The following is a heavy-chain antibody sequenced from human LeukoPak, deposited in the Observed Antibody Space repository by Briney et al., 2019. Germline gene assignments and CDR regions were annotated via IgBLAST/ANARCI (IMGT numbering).Heavy chain of an antibody. Sequence: GSLRLSCAASGFTVSSNYMSWVRQPPGKGLEWIGEINHSGSTNYNPSLKSRVTISVDTSKNQFSLKLSSVTAADTAVYYCARGPTPLDYWGQGTLVTVSS. CDR3: ARGPTPLDY. CDR2: INHSGST. V-gene: IGHV4-34*01. J-gene: IGHJ4*02. D-gene: IGHD2-15*01. CDR1: GFTVSSNY.